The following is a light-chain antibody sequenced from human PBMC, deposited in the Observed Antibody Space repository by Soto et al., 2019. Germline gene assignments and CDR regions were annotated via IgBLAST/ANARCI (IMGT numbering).Light chain of an antibody. CDR1: QSVGSK. J-gene: IGKJ4*01. V-gene: IGKV3-15*01. CDR2: GAS. Sequence: EILVTQSPATLWVFPGEGVTLKCRASQSVGSKFACYQQKPRQAPRLLIYGASTRATGIPARFSGSGSGTEFTLTISSLQSADFSAYYCQQYNNRCALTFGGGTKVDIK. CDR3: QQYNNRCALT.